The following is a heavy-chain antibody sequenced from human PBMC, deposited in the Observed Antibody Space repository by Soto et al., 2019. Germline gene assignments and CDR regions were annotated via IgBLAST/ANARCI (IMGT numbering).Heavy chain of an antibody. CDR3: AGAEGGNGWRHFDY. J-gene: IGHJ4*02. CDR2: MYHSGST. D-gene: IGHD6-19*01. CDR1: GGSISSGGYS. V-gene: IGHV4-30-2*01. Sequence: SETLSLTCAVSGGSISSGGYSWSWIRQPPGKGLEWIGYMYHSGSTYYNPSLKSRVTISIDRSKNQFSLKLSSVTAADTAVYYCAGAEGGNGWRHFDYWGQGTLVTVSS.